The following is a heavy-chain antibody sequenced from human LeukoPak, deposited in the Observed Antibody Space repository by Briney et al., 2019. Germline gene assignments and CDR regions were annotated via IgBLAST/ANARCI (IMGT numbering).Heavy chain of an antibody. V-gene: IGHV1-2*02. CDR2: INLNSGGT. D-gene: IGHD3-22*01. CDR3: ARVQNRSGYYPYYFDY. Sequence: ASVKVSCKASGYTFTSYYMHWVRQAPGQGLEWMGWINLNSGGTNYAQKFQGRVTMTRDTSISTAYMELSRLRSDDTAVYYCARVQNRSGYYPYYFDYWGQGTLVTVSS. CDR1: GYTFTSYY. J-gene: IGHJ4*02.